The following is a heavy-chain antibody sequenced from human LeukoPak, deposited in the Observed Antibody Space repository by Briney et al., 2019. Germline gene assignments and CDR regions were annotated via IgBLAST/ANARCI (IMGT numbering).Heavy chain of an antibody. V-gene: IGHV4-61*08. Sequence: PSQTLSLTCAVSGGSISSGGYSWSWIRQPPGKGLEWIGYIYYSGSTNYNPSLKSRVTISVDTSKNQFSLKLSSVTAADTAVYYCARDRSGWYGGVDYWGQGTLVTVSS. CDR3: ARDRSGWYGGVDY. CDR1: GGSISSGGYS. J-gene: IGHJ4*02. CDR2: IYYSGST. D-gene: IGHD6-19*01.